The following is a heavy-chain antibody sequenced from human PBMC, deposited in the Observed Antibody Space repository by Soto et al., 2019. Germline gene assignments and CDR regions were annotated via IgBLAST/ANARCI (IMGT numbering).Heavy chain of an antibody. J-gene: IGHJ4*02. CDR3: AATLQYCTISSCYRWGRLDY. V-gene: IGHV3-48*02. Sequence: EVQLVESGGGLVKPGGSLRLSCAASGFTFSDYALNWVRQAPGEGLEWMSYISSSSSNTYFADSLKGRFTISRDNAKKSLYPHMNSLTHYDTSVYYTAATLQYCTISSCYRWGRLDYEGPVTLVTVCS. CDR1: GFTFSDYA. D-gene: IGHD2-2*01. CDR2: ISSSSSNT.